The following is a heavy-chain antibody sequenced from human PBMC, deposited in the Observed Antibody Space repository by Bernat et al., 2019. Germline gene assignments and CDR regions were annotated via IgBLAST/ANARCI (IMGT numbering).Heavy chain of an antibody. CDR2: IYYSGST. CDR1: GCSISSSSYY. CDR3: AAYDFWSGYYENDY. Sequence: QLQLQESGPGLVKPSETLSLTCPFSGCSISSSSYYWGWIRQPPGKGLEWIGSIYYSGSTYYNPSLKSRVTISVDTSKNQFSLKLSSVTAADTAVYDCAAYDFWSGYYENDYWGQGTLVTVSS. J-gene: IGHJ4*02. D-gene: IGHD3-3*01. V-gene: IGHV4-39*01.